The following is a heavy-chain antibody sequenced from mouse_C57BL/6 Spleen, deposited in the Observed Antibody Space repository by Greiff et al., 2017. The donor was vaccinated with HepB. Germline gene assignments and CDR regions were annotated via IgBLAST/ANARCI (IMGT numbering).Heavy chain of an antibody. Sequence: EVMLVESGGGLVQPGGSLSLSCAASGFTFTDYYMSWVRQPPGKALEWLGFIRNKANGYTTEYSASVKGRFTISRDNSQSILYLQMNALRAEDSATYYCARYPGLLDYWGQGTTLTVSS. CDR1: GFTFTDYY. V-gene: IGHV7-3*01. D-gene: IGHD2-10*01. CDR2: IRNKANGYTT. J-gene: IGHJ2*01. CDR3: ARYPGLLDY.